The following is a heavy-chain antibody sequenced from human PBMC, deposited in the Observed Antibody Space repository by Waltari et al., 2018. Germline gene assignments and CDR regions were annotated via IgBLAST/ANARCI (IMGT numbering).Heavy chain of an antibody. Sequence: VQLQESGPGLVKPSETLSLTCTVSGGSISSYYWSWIRQPPGKGLEWVSVIYSGGSSTYYADSVKGRFTISRDNSKNTLYLQMNSLRAEDTAVYYCAKDRENSSSSLWVDYWGQGTLVTVSS. D-gene: IGHD6-6*01. V-gene: IGHV3-23*03. CDR1: GGSISSYY. CDR3: AKDRENSSSSLWVDY. CDR2: IYSGGSST. J-gene: IGHJ4*02.